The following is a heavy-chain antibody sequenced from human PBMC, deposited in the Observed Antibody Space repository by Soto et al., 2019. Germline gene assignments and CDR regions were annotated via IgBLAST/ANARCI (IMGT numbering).Heavy chain of an antibody. CDR2: MNPNSGNT. D-gene: IGHD2-2*01. CDR3: ARGRVVFRYCSSTSCYPFDY. V-gene: IGHV1-8*01. Sequence: SVKVSCKASGYTFTSYDINWVRQATGQGLEWMGWMNPNSGNTGYAQKFQGRVTMTRNTSISTAYMELSSLRSEDTAVYYCARGRVVFRYCSSTSCYPFDYWGQGTLVTVSS. J-gene: IGHJ4*02. CDR1: GYTFTSYD.